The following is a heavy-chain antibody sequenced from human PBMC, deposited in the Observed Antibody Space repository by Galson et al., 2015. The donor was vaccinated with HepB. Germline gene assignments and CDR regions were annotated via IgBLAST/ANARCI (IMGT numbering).Heavy chain of an antibody. Sequence: CAISGDSVSSNSAAWNWIRQSPSRGLEWLGRTYYRSKWYNDYAVSVKSRITINPDTSKNQFSLQLNSVTPEDTAVYYCARDRSLAVAASDYYYMDVWGKGTTVTVSS. CDR3: ARDRSLAVAASDYYYMDV. CDR2: TYYRSKWYN. D-gene: IGHD6-19*01. V-gene: IGHV6-1*01. CDR1: GDSVSSNSAA. J-gene: IGHJ6*03.